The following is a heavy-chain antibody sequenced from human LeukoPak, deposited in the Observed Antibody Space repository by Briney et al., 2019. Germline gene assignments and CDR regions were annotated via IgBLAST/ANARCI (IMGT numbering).Heavy chain of an antibody. J-gene: IGHJ4*02. Sequence: GGSLRLSCAASGFTLGRYWMHWFRQAPGTGLVWVARSNSDGKITDYADSVRGRFTTSRDNTKNTVYLQMSSLRAEDTGVYYCARDHHDFWSGYPNYRGQGTLVIVSS. CDR2: SNSDGKIT. D-gene: IGHD3-3*01. V-gene: IGHV3-74*01. CDR1: GFTLGRYW. CDR3: ARDHHDFWSGYPNY.